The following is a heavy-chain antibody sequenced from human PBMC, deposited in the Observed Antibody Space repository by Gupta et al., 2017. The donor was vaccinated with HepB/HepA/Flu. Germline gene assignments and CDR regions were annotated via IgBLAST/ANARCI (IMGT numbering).Heavy chain of an antibody. CDR3: ARSSAARPDFDY. CDR1: GFTFSSYA. CDR2: ISGSGGST. V-gene: IGHV3-23*01. Sequence: EVQLLESGGGLVQPGGSLRLSCAASGFTFSSYAMSWVRQAPGKGLEWVSAISGSGGSTYYADSVKGRFTISRDNSKNTLYLQRNSLRAEDTAVYYCARSSAARPDFDYWGQGTLVTVSS. J-gene: IGHJ4*02. D-gene: IGHD6-6*01.